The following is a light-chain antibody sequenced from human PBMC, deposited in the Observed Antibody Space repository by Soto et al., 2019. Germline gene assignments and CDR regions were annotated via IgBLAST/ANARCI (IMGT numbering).Light chain of an antibody. CDR2: EVT. CDR3: SSFASSNTWV. J-gene: IGLJ3*02. Sequence: QSALTQPPSASGSPGQSVTISCTGTSSDVGAYNYVSWYQQHAGKAPKLVIYEVTKRPSGVPDRFSGSQSANTASLTVSGLQAEDEADYYCSSFASSNTWVFGGGTKLTFL. V-gene: IGLV2-8*01. CDR1: SSDVGAYNY.